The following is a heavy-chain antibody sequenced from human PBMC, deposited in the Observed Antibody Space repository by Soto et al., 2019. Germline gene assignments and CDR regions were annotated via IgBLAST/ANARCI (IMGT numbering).Heavy chain of an antibody. CDR3: SKSFCSSSSCFFLWVDP. CDR2: ISGTGVPT. CDR1: GFTFSDYA. Sequence: EVQLLESGGGLVQPGGSLTLSCAASGFTFSDYAMSWGRQAPGKGLECLSLISGTGVPTLYAGSVKGRFSVSRDTSKNTLFLEMNDLRVDDTAIYYCSKSFCSSSSCFFLWVDPWGPGTLVTVAS. V-gene: IGHV3-23*01. J-gene: IGHJ5*02. D-gene: IGHD2-2*01.